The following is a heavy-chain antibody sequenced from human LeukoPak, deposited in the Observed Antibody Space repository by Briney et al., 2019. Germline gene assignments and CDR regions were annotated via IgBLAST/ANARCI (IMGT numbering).Heavy chain of an antibody. CDR2: ISSSSSYI. V-gene: IGHV3-21*01. Sequence: PGGYLRLSCAASGFTFSSYSMNWVRQAPGKGLEWVSSISSSSSYIYYADSVKGRFTISRDNAKNSLYLQMHSLRAEDTAVYYCARDSPRYCSSTSCLKSDYWGQGTLVTVS. CDR3: ARDSPRYCSSTSCLKSDY. J-gene: IGHJ4*02. D-gene: IGHD2-2*01. CDR1: GFTFSSYS.